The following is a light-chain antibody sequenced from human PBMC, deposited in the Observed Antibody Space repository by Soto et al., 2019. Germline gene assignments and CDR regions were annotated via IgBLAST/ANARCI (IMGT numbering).Light chain of an antibody. CDR2: NAS. V-gene: IGKV3-11*01. CDR1: QSVSTF. Sequence: EIVLSQSPTALSLSPGETPILSCRASQSVSTFLAWFQQKPGQPPRLLIYNASNMTTGIPARFSGSGSGTDFTLTISSLEPEDFAVYYCQQRGDWPPITFGQGTRLEI. CDR3: QQRGDWPPIT. J-gene: IGKJ5*01.